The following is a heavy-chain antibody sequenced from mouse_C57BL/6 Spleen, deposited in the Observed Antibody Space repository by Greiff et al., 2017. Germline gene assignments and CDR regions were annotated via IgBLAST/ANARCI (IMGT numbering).Heavy chain of an antibody. CDR2: ISSGGSYT. CDR3: ARLDYGSRYFDY. J-gene: IGHJ2*01. CDR1: GFTFSRYG. V-gene: IGHV5-6*01. Sequence: EVQLVESGGDLVKPGGSLKLSCAASGFTFSRYGMSWVRQTPDKRLEWVATISSGGSYTYYQDSVKGRFTISRDNAKNTLYLQMSSLKSEDTAMYYCARLDYGSRYFDYWGQGTTLTVSS. D-gene: IGHD1-1*01.